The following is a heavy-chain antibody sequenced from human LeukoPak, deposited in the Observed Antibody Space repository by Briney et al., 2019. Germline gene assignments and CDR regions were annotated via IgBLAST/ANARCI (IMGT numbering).Heavy chain of an antibody. J-gene: IGHJ4*02. CDR1: GFTFSNYT. Sequence: PGGSLRLSCAASGFTFSNYTMNWVRQAPGKGLEWVSSITESSDYMYYADSVKGRFTISRDNAKNSLYLQMNSLRAEDTAVYYCNPFAEVVVDWGLGTLVTVSS. D-gene: IGHD2-15*01. V-gene: IGHV3-21*01. CDR3: NPFAEVVVD. CDR2: ITESSDYM.